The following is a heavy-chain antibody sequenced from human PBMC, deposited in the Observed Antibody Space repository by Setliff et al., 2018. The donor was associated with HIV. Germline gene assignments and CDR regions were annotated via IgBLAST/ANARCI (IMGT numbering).Heavy chain of an antibody. J-gene: IGHJ3*02. D-gene: IGHD2-21*02. CDR2: IYYSGST. CDR3: TRGGSVVVVTPMSAFDI. Sequence: PSETLSLTCTVSGGSISSGSNYWSWIRQPAGKGLEWIGSIYYSGSTYYNPSLKSRVTMTRDRSISTAFLEVKSDDTAVYYCTRGGSVVVVTPMSAFDIWGQGTTVTVSS. V-gene: IGHV4-39*02. CDR1: GGSISSGSNY.